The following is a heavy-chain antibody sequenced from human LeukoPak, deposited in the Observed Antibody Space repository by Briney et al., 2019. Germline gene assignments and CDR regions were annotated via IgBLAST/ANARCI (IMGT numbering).Heavy chain of an antibody. CDR2: IFDSGRA. CDR1: GDSIGRYF. CDR3: TRGRGYGGDSLRSFDY. Sequence: SETLSLTCTVSGDSIGRYFWSWIRQSPGKGLEWIAYIFDSGRANHNPSLKSRVTISVDTSRNQFSLRLGSVTAADTAVYYCTRGRGYGGDSLRSFDYWGQGTLVTASS. J-gene: IGHJ4*02. D-gene: IGHD4-23*01. V-gene: IGHV4-59*01.